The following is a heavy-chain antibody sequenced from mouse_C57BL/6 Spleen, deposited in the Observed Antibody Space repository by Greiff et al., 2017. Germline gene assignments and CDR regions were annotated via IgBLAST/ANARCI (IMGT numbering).Heavy chain of an antibody. J-gene: IGHJ3*01. CDR1: GYAFSSSW. Sequence: QVQLQQSGPELVKPGASVKISCKASGYAFSSSWMNWVKQRPGKGLEWIGRIYPGDGDTNYNGMFKGKATLTADKSSSTAYMQLSSLTSEDSAVYFCARCYDYDPAWFAYWGQGTLVTVSA. CDR3: ARCYDYDPAWFAY. D-gene: IGHD2-4*01. CDR2: IYPGDGDT. V-gene: IGHV1-82*01.